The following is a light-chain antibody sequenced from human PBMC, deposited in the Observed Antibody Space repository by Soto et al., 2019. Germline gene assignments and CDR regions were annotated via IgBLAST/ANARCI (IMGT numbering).Light chain of an antibody. CDR2: DVS. Sequence: QSALTQPASVSGSPGQSITISCTGTSSDGGGYNYVSWYQQHPGKAPKLMIYDVSNRPSGVSNRFSGSKSGNTASLTISGLQAEDEADYYCSSYTSSSIVVFGGGTQVTVL. CDR3: SSYTSSSIVV. V-gene: IGLV2-14*01. J-gene: IGLJ2*01. CDR1: SSDGGGYNY.